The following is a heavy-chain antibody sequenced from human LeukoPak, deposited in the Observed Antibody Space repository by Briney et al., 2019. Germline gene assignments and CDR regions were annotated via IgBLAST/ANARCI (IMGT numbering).Heavy chain of an antibody. CDR1: GLTFTSYA. CDR3: AKNFYGDYNVFFDN. J-gene: IGHJ4*02. Sequence: GGSLRLSCAASGLTFTSYAMSWVRQAPGKGLEWVSAISGSGINTYYADSVRGRFSISRDNSKNTLYLQMNTLRAEDTAVYFCAKNFYGDYNVFFDNWGRGTLVTVSS. V-gene: IGHV3-23*01. CDR2: ISGSGINT. D-gene: IGHD4-17*01.